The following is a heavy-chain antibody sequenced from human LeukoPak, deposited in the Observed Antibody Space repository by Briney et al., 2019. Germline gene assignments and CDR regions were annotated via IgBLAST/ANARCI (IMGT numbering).Heavy chain of an antibody. CDR2: ISASGAST. V-gene: IGHV3-23*01. CDR1: GFIFSDYG. D-gene: IGHD5-24*01. Sequence: GGSLRLSCAASGFIFSDYGMSWVRQAPGKGLEWVSGISASGASTYYADSVKGRFTISRDNAKNSVYLQMNSLRAEDTAVYYCARGGDGYNLAGDYWGQGTLVIVSS. CDR3: ARGGDGYNLAGDY. J-gene: IGHJ4*02.